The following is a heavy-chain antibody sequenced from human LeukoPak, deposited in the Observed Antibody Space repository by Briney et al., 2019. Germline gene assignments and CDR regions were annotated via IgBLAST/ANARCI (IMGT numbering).Heavy chain of an antibody. J-gene: IGHJ4*02. CDR3: ARVRTGTTSGTDY. CDR1: GGSVSSGSYY. V-gene: IGHV4-61*01. Sequence: SETLSLTCIVSGGSVSSGSYYWSWIRQPPGKGLEWIGYIYYSGSTNYNPSLKSRVTISVDTSKNQFSLKLSSVTAADTAVYYCARVRTGTTSGTDYWGQGTLVTVSS. CDR2: IYYSGST. D-gene: IGHD1-7*01.